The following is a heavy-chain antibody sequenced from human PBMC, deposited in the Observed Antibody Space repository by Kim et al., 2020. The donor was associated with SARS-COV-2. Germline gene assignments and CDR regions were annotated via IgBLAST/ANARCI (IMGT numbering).Heavy chain of an antibody. J-gene: IGHJ4*02. V-gene: IGHV1-18*04. Sequence: ASVKVSCKASGYTFTSYGISWVRQAPGQGLEWMGWISAYNGNTNYAQKLQGRVTMTTDTSTSTAYMELRSLRSDDTAVYYCARGDCSGGSCYSSFDYWGQGTLVTVSS. CDR2: ISAYNGNT. CDR3: ARGDCSGGSCYSSFDY. CDR1: GYTFTSYG. D-gene: IGHD2-15*01.